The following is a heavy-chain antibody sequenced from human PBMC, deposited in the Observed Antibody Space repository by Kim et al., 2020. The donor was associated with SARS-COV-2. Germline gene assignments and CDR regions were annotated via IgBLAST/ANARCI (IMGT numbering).Heavy chain of an antibody. D-gene: IGHD3-10*01. Sequence: ASVKVSCKASGYTFTSYGISWVRQAPGQGLEWMGWISAYNGNTNYAQKLQGRVTMTTDTSTSTAYMELRSLRSDDTAVYYCARDGSSLWFGELGDYWGQGTLVTVSS. CDR1: GYTFTSYG. CDR3: ARDGSSLWFGELGDY. V-gene: IGHV1-18*01. J-gene: IGHJ4*02. CDR2: ISAYNGNT.